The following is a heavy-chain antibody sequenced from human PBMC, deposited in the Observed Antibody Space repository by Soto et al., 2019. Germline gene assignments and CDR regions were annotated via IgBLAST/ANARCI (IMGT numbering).Heavy chain of an antibody. V-gene: IGHV1-2*02. J-gene: IGHJ6*02. Sequence: ASVKVSCKASGYTFTGYYVHWVRQAPGQGLEWMGWINPNSGDTYLAQRFQGRVTMNRDTSIGTACMKLRGLTSDDTAEYYCAKGGAIVATGTRVYLYNAMDVWGQGTTVTVSS. CDR2: INPNSGDT. CDR1: GYTFTGYY. D-gene: IGHD5-12*01. CDR3: AKGGAIVATGTRVYLYNAMDV.